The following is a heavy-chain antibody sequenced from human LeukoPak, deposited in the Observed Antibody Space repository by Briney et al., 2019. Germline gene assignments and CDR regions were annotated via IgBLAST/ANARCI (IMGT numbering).Heavy chain of an antibody. J-gene: IGHJ4*02. CDR3: AASRVRFSIAAAGTEAY. Sequence: SETLSLTCTVSGGSISSYYWSWIRQPAGKGLEWIGRIYTSGSTNYNPSLKSRVTMSVDTAKNQFSLKLSSVTAADTAVYYCAASRVRFSIAAAGTEAYWGQGTLLTVSS. CDR1: GGSISSYY. D-gene: IGHD6-13*01. V-gene: IGHV4-4*07. CDR2: IYTSGST.